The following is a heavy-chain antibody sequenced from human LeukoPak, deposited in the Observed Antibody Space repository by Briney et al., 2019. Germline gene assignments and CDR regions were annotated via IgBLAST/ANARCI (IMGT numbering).Heavy chain of an antibody. J-gene: IGHJ5*02. D-gene: IGHD3-16*02. CDR1: GDSISSGDYY. CDR2: ISSSGST. CDR3: ARVNQYDYVWGSYRPPGTNWFDP. V-gene: IGHV4-61*02. Sequence: SQTLSLTCTVSGDSISSGDYYWSWIRQPAGKGLEWIGRISSSGSTNYNPSLKSRVTISVDTSKNQFSLKLSSVTAADTAVYYCARVNQYDYVWGSYRPPGTNWFDPWGQGTLVTVSS.